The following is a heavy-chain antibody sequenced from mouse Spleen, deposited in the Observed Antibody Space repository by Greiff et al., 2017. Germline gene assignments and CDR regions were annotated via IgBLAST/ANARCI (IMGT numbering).Heavy chain of an antibody. CDR3: ANGYSNYYAMDY. Sequence: EVQLQQSGPVLVKPGASVKMSCKASGYTFTDYYMNWVKQSHGKSLEWIGVINPYNGGTSYNQKFKGKATLTVDKSSSTAYMELNSLTSEDSAVYYCANGYSNYYAMDYWGQGTSVTVSS. CDR2: INPYNGGT. V-gene: IGHV1-19*01. J-gene: IGHJ4*01. CDR1: GYTFTDYY. D-gene: IGHD2-3*01.